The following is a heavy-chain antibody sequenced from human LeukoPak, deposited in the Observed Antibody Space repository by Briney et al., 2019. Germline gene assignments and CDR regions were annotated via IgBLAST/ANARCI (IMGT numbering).Heavy chain of an antibody. CDR2: ISAYNGNT. CDR3: AREAPKQWQGHNAINTFDI. Sequence: ASVKVSCKASGGNFSSYAISWVRQAPGQGLEWMGWISAYNGNTDYAQNLQGRVTMTTDTSTSTACMELRSLRSDDTAVYYCAREAPKQWQGHNAINTFDIWGQGTMVTVSS. J-gene: IGHJ3*02. CDR1: GGNFSSYA. D-gene: IGHD6-19*01. V-gene: IGHV1-18*01.